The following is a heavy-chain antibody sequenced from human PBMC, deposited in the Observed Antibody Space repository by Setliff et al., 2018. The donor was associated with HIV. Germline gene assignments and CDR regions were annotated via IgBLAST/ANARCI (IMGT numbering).Heavy chain of an antibody. V-gene: IGHV4-39*07. J-gene: IGHJ5*02. D-gene: IGHD3-10*01. CDR1: GDSISSSRYY. CDR3: ARDHVFGSRTGFDP. CDR2: VFHSGSA. Sequence: SETLSLTCTVSGDSISSSRYYWGWIRQSPGKGLEWIGEVFHSGSANSNASLRSRVMISVDTSKNQFSLKLSAVTAADTAVYYCARDHVFGSRTGFDPWGPGILVTVSS.